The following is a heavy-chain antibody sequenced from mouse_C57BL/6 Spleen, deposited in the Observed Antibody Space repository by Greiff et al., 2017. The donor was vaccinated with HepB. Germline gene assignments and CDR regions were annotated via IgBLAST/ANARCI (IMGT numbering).Heavy chain of an antibody. CDR2: INPGSGGT. CDR1: GYAFTNYL. D-gene: IGHD1-1*01. CDR3: ARQITGGFAY. Sequence: VKLQESGAELVRPGTSVKVSCKASGYAFTNYLIEWVKQRPGQGLEWIGVINPGSGGTNYNEKFKGKATLTADKSSSTAYMQLSSLTYEDSAVYFCARQITGGFAYWGQGTLVTVSA. J-gene: IGHJ3*01. V-gene: IGHV1-54*01.